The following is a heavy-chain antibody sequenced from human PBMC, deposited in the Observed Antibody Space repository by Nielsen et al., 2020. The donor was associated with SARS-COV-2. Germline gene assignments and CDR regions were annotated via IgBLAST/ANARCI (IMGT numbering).Heavy chain of an antibody. J-gene: IGHJ4*02. CDR2: ISYDGSNK. V-gene: IGHV3-30*18. CDR1: GFRFTDYG. Sequence: GESLKISCAASGFRFTDYGMHWVRQAPGKGLEGVAVISYDGSNKYYADSVKGRFTISRDNSKNTLYLQMNSLRAEDTAVYYCAKGGRELRSLLLIFWGQGTLVTVSS. CDR3: AKGGRELRSLLLIF. D-gene: IGHD1-26*01.